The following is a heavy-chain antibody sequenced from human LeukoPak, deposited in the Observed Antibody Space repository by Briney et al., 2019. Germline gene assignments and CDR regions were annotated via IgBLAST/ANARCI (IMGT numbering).Heavy chain of an antibody. CDR3: ARESITGARDFDY. V-gene: IGHV3-48*01. Sequence: GGSPRLSCAASGFAFSSYSMNWVRQAPGKGLEWVSYISSISTPIYYADSVKGRFTTSRDNAKNSLYLQMNSLRAEDTAVYYCARESITGARDFDYWGQGTLVTVSS. D-gene: IGHD1-14*01. CDR1: GFAFSSYS. J-gene: IGHJ4*02. CDR2: ISSISTPI.